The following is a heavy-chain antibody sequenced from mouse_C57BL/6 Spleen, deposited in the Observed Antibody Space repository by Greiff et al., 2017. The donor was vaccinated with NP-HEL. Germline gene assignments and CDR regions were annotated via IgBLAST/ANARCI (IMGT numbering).Heavy chain of an antibody. Sequence: EVMLVESGGGLVKPGGSLKLSCAASGFTFSSYALSWVRQTPEKRLEWVATISDGGSYTYYPDNVKGRFTISRDNAKNNLYLQMSHLKSEDTAMYYCARDTLRRGRYFDYWGQGTTLTVSS. J-gene: IGHJ2*01. CDR3: ARDTLRRGRYFDY. CDR1: GFTFSSYA. CDR2: ISDGGSYT. V-gene: IGHV5-4*01. D-gene: IGHD2-12*01.